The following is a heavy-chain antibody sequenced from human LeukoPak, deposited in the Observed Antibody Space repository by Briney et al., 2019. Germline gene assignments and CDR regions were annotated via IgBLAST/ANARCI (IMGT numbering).Heavy chain of an antibody. D-gene: IGHD3-9*01. CDR2: IYYSGST. CDR3: ASSQLRYFDWWYFDL. CDR1: GGSFSGYY. V-gene: IGHV4-59*01. Sequence: SETLSLTCAVYGGSFSGYYWSWIRQPPGKGLEWIGYIYYSGSTNYNPSLKSRVTISVDTSKNQFSLKLSSVTAADTAVYYCASSQLRYFDWWYFDLWGRGTLVTVSS. J-gene: IGHJ2*01.